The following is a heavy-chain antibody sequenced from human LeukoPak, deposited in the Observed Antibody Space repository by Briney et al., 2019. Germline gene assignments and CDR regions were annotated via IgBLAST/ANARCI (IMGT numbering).Heavy chain of an antibody. Sequence: GGSLRLSCAASGFSFSNYWMSWVRQAPGKGLEWLANIKQDGGQNYYVDSVKGRFTISRDNTKNSLYLQVNSLRAEDTAVYFCARIGYSSSSFDYWGQGTLVTVSS. D-gene: IGHD6-13*01. J-gene: IGHJ4*02. CDR1: GFSFSNYW. V-gene: IGHV3-7*01. CDR2: IKQDGGQN. CDR3: ARIGYSSSSFDY.